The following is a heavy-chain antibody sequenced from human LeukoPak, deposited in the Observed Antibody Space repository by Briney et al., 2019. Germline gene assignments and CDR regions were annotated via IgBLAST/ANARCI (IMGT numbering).Heavy chain of an antibody. V-gene: IGHV3-23*01. J-gene: IGHJ2*01. CDR3: AGGRLNWYFDL. CDR1: GFTFSSYA. Sequence: PGGSLRPSCAASGFTFSSYAMGWVRQAPGKGLEWVSAISGSGVSTFYADSVKGRFTIFRDNSKNTLYLQMNSLRAEDTAVYYCAGGRLNWYFDLWGRGTLVTVSS. D-gene: IGHD2-15*01. CDR2: ISGSGVST.